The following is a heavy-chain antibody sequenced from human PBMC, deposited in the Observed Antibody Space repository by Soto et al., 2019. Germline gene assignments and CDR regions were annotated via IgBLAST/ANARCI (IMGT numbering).Heavy chain of an antibody. V-gene: IGHV4-59*01. J-gene: IGHJ3*01. CDR2: IYSSGST. CDR1: GGSIRNYY. CDR3: ARGPTHGAFDL. Sequence: SETLSLTCNVSGGSIRNYYWSWIRQSPGRGLEWIGYIYSSGSTNYNPSLESRVSISVDTSKNQFSLSLSSVTAEDTAVYYCARGPTHGAFDLWGQGTMVTVSS.